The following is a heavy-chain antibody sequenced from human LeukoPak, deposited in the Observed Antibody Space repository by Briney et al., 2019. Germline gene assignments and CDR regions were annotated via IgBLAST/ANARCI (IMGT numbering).Heavy chain of an antibody. CDR1: GFTLSGFA. CDR2: ISGGGDAT. V-gene: IGHV3-23*01. D-gene: IGHD1-26*01. CDR3: ARDSYSGATYQYYFDY. Sequence: GGSLRLSCAASGFTLSGFAMSWVRQAPGKGLEWVSAISGGGDATYYADSVNGRFTVSRDHSRTTVYLQMNSLRADDTAVYYCARDSYSGATYQYYFDYWGQGTLVTVSS. J-gene: IGHJ4*02.